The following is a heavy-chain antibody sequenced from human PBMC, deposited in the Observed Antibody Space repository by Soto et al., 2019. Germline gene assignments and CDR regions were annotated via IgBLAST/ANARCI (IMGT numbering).Heavy chain of an antibody. CDR3: AREGGSARGY. D-gene: IGHD6-25*01. CDR1: GFTFSSYA. J-gene: IGHJ4*02. CDR2: ISYDGSNK. Sequence: LRLSCAASGFTFSSYAIHWVRQAPGKGLEWVAVISYDGSNKYYADSVKGRFTISRDNSKNTLYLQMNSLRAEDTAVYYCAREGGSARGYWGQGTLVTVSS. V-gene: IGHV3-30-3*01.